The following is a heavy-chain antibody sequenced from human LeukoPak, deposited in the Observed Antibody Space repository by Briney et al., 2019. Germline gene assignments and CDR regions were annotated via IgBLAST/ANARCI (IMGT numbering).Heavy chain of an antibody. Sequence: SETLSLTCAVSGASISSSNYYWGWIRQPPGKGLEWIGSIYYSGSTNYNPSLKSRVTISVDTSKNQFSLKLSPVTAADTAVYYCARLRALLWFGELYDYWGQGTLVTVSS. J-gene: IGHJ4*02. CDR1: GASISSSNYY. D-gene: IGHD3-10*01. CDR3: ARLRALLWFGELYDY. CDR2: IYYSGST. V-gene: IGHV4-39*07.